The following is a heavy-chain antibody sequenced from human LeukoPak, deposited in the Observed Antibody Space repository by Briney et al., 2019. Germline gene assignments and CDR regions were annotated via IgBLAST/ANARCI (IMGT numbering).Heavy chain of an antibody. CDR3: ARGLRLLRNWFDP. CDR1: GYNFTNYG. J-gene: IGHJ5*02. V-gene: IGHV1-18*01. CDR2: IDTYSGNT. Sequence: GASVKVSCKASGYNFTNYGINWVRQAPRQGLEWMGWIDTYSGNTNYAQKLQGRLTMTTDTSTNTAYMDLRRLNFDDTAVYYCARGLRLLRNWFDPWGQGTLVTVSS. D-gene: IGHD5/OR15-5a*01.